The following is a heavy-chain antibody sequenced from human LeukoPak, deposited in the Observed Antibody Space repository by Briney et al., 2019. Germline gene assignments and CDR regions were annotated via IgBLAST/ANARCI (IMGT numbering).Heavy chain of an antibody. CDR3: ARDIMGSSGYPYYFDY. CDR2: INPNSGGT. Sequence: GASVKVSCKASGYTFTGYYMHWVRQAPGQGLEWMGWINPNSGGTNYAQKFQGRVTMTRDTSISTAYMELSRLRSDDTAVYYCARDIMGSSGYPYYFDYWGQGTLVTVSS. CDR1: GYTFTGYY. J-gene: IGHJ4*02. D-gene: IGHD3-22*01. V-gene: IGHV1-2*02.